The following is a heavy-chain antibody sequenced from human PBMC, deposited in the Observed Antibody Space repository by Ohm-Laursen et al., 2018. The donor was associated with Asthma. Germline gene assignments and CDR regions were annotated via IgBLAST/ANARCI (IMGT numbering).Heavy chain of an antibody. CDR3: ARARRGYAFDV. Sequence: SLRLSCAASGFTFNSYGIHWVRQAPGKGLEWVAVISSDGSNIFYANSVKGRFTISRDNSKNTLSLQMSSLGAEDSAVYSCARARRGYAFDVWGPGTKVTVSS. J-gene: IGHJ3*01. V-gene: IGHV3-30*03. CDR1: GFTFNSYG. CDR2: ISSDGSNI.